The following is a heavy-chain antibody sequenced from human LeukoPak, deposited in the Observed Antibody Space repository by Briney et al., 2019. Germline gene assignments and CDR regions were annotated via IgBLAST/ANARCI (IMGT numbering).Heavy chain of an antibody. V-gene: IGHV5-51*01. Sequence: GESLKISCKGSEYRFTSYWIGWVRQMPGKGLEWMGIIYPGDSDTRYSPSFQGQVTISADKSISTAYPQWSSLKASDTAMYYCARAQGTYDSSGYYYYWGQGTLVTVSS. CDR1: EYRFTSYW. D-gene: IGHD3-22*01. CDR3: ARAQGTYDSSGYYYY. CDR2: IYPGDSDT. J-gene: IGHJ4*02.